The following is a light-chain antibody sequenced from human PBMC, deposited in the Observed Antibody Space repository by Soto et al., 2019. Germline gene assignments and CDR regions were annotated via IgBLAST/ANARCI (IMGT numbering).Light chain of an antibody. CDR2: AAS. CDR3: QQINSFPPT. Sequence: DKQMTKSSSSLSSKEEDRVTITGLASNNMKTWLNWYQQRPGKAPKRLIYAASSLRSGVPSRFSGSGSGTGFALTISSLQPEDVATYYCQQINSFPPTCGGGTKVDI. V-gene: IGKV1-12*01. CDR1: NNMKTW. J-gene: IGKJ4*01.